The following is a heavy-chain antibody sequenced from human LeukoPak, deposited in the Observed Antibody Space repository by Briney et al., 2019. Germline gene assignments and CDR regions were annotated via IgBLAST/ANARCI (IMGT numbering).Heavy chain of an antibody. CDR3: AKEGYSSSWYYFDY. Sequence: GGSLRLSCAASGFTFSNYAMSWVRQTPGKGLGWVSTISGSAGSTYYSDSVKGRFTVSRDNSKNTLYLQMNSLRAEDTAVYYCAKEGYSSSWYYFDYWGQGPLVTVSS. CDR2: ISGSAGST. J-gene: IGHJ4*02. V-gene: IGHV3-23*01. CDR1: GFTFSNYA. D-gene: IGHD6-13*01.